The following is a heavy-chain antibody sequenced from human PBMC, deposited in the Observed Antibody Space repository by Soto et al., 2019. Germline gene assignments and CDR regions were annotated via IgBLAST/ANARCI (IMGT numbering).Heavy chain of an antibody. CDR1: GGTFSSYA. J-gene: IGHJ6*02. D-gene: IGHD3-3*01. CDR3: TRQRGSGYSLHYYGMDV. CDR2: IIPIFGTA. V-gene: IGHV1-69*06. Sequence: SVKVSCKASGGTFSSYAISWVRQAPGQGLEWMGGIIPIFGTANYAQKFQGRVTITAYKSTSTAYMELSSLRSEDTAVYYCTRQRGSGYSLHYYGMDVWGQGTTVTVSS.